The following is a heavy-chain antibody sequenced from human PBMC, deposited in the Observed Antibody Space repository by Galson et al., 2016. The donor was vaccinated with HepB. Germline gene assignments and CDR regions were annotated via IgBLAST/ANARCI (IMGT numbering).Heavy chain of an antibody. J-gene: IGHJ6*02. CDR3: ARDPEKSKVNHYYDYTMDV. V-gene: IGHV1-2*06. D-gene: IGHD4-17*01. CDR2: INPNRGAT. Sequence: SVKVSCKASGYTFTNYYIHWVRQVPGQGLEWMGRINPNRGATLYVQDFQGRVTVTRDTSITTVYMELSGLRFDDTAVYYCARDPEKSKVNHYYDYTMDVWGQGTTVTVTS. CDR1: GYTFTNYY.